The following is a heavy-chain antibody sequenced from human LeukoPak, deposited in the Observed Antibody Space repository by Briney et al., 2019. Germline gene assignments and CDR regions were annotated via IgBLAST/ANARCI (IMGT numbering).Heavy chain of an antibody. J-gene: IGHJ3*02. CDR1: GGSISSGSYY. Sequence: SQTLSLTCTVSGGSISSGSYYWSWIRQPAGKGLEWNGRIYTSGSTNYNPSLKSRVTISVDTSKNQFSLKLSSVTAADTAVYYSARVAGPAAIDYAFDIWGQGTMVTVSS. CDR2: IYTSGST. D-gene: IGHD2-2*02. CDR3: ARVAGPAAIDYAFDI. V-gene: IGHV4-61*02.